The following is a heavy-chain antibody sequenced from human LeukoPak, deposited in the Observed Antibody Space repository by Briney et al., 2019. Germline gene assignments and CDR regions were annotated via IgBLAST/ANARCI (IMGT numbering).Heavy chain of an antibody. D-gene: IGHD2-2*01. CDR2: INSDGSST. Sequence: GGSLRLSCAASGFTFSSYWMHWVRQAPGEGLVWVSRINSDGSSTSYADSVKGRFTISRDNAKNTLYLQMNSLRAEDTAVYYCARGGYCSSTSCHRGAFDIWGQGTMVTVSS. CDR3: ARGGYCSSTSCHRGAFDI. V-gene: IGHV3-74*01. J-gene: IGHJ3*02. CDR1: GFTFSSYW.